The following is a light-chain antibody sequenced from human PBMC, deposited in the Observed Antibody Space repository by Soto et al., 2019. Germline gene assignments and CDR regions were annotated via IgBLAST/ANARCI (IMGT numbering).Light chain of an antibody. J-gene: IGKJ1*01. V-gene: IGKV1-12*01. CDR1: QDISSW. CDR2: LAS. CDR3: HQANSFPWT. Sequence: DIQMTQSPSSVSASVGDRVTITCRASQDISSWLAWYQQKPGKAPKLLIYLASSLQSGVPSRFSGSGFGTDFTLTISSLQPEDFATYYCHQANSFPWTFGQGSKVEIK.